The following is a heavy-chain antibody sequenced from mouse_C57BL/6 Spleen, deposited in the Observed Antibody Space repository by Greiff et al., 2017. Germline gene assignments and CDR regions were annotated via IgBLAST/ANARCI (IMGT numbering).Heavy chain of an antibody. V-gene: IGHV1-64*01. Sequence: QVQLQQPGAELVKPGASVKLSCKASGYTFTSYWMHWVKQRPGQGLEWIGMIHPSSGSTNYNEKFKSKATLTVDKSSSTAYMQLSSLTSEDSAVYSCGRKGYSSNYYDYFDYWGQGTTLTVSS. CDR1: GYTFTSYW. J-gene: IGHJ2*01. CDR3: GRKGYSSNYYDYFDY. D-gene: IGHD1-1*01. CDR2: IHPSSGST.